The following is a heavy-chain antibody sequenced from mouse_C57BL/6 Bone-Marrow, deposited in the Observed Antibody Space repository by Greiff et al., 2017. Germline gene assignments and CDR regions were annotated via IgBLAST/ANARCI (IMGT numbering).Heavy chain of an antibody. J-gene: IGHJ2*01. CDR3: ARSDYYGSGDY. V-gene: IGHV1-61*01. CDR2: IYPSDSET. Sequence: VQLQQPGAELVRPGSSVKLSCKASGYTFTSYWMDWVKQRPGQGLEWIGNIYPSDSETHYNQKFKDKATLTVDKSASTAYMQRSSLTSEDSAVYYGARSDYYGSGDYWGQGTTLTVSS. CDR1: GYTFTSYW. D-gene: IGHD1-1*01.